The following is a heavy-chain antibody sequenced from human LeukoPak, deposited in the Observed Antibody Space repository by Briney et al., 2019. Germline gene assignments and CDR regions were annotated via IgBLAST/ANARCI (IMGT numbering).Heavy chain of an antibody. D-gene: IGHD2/OR15-2a*01. CDR3: AKVIGSRPFAA. V-gene: IGHV3-23*01. Sequence: GGSLRLSCTASGFTFSSFAMTWVRQAPGKGLERVAVISGSGSSTYYADSVKGRFSISRDNSKKTVYLQVNSLRVEDTAIYYCAKVIGSRPFAAWGQGSLVTVSS. CDR1: GFTFSSFA. CDR2: ISGSGSST. J-gene: IGHJ5*02.